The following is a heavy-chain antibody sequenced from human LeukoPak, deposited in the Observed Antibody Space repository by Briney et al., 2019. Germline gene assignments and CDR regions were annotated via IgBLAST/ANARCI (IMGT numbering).Heavy chain of an antibody. CDR1: GGSIRSFY. V-gene: IGHV4-4*07. Sequence: TSETLSLTCTVSGGSIRSFYWSWIRQPAGKGLEWIGRIYTSGSTNYNPSLKSRVTMSVDTSKNQFSLKLSSVNAADTAVYYCASLAAAGSTDYWGQGTLVTVSS. CDR3: ASLAAAGSTDY. D-gene: IGHD6-13*01. J-gene: IGHJ4*02. CDR2: IYTSGST.